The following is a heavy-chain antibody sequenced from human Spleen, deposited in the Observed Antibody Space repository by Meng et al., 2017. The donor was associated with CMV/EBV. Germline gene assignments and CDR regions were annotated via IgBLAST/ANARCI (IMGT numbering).Heavy chain of an antibody. Sequence: YGRSFSGYYWSWIRQPPGKGLEWIGEINHSGSTNYNPSLKSRVTISVDTSKNQFSLKLSSVTAADTAVYYCARNTMVRGVITSPDYWGQGTLVTVSS. J-gene: IGHJ4*02. CDR1: GRSFSGYY. V-gene: IGHV4-34*01. CDR2: INHSGST. D-gene: IGHD3-10*01. CDR3: ARNTMVRGVITSPDY.